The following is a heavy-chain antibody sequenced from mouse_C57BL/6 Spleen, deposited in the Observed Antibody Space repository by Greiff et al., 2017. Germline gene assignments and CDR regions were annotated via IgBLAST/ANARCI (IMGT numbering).Heavy chain of an antibody. CDR3: ARDHYYGSPYFDY. J-gene: IGHJ2*01. D-gene: IGHD1-1*01. CDR2: IDPSDSYT. V-gene: IGHV1-69*01. CDR1: VYTFTSYW. Sequence: QVQLQQPGAELVMPGASVKLSCKASVYTFTSYWMHWVKQRPGQGLEWIGEIDPSDSYTNYNQKFKGKSTLTVDKSSSTAYMQLSSLTSEDSAVYYCARDHYYGSPYFDYWGQGTTLTVSS.